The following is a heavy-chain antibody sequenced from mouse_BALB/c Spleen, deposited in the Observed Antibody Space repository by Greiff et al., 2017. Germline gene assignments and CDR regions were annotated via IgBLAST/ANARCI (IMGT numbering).Heavy chain of an antibody. CDR2: ISTYYGDA. V-gene: IGHV1S137*01. CDR1: GYTFTDYA. CDR3: APGARAGGYAMDY. Sequence: QVQLKESGAELVRPGVSVKISCKGSGYTFTDYAMHWVKQSHAKSLEWIGVISTYYGDASYNQKFKGKATMTVDKSSSTAYMELARLTSEDSAIYYCAPGARAGGYAMDYWGQGTSVTVSS. D-gene: IGHD3-1*01. J-gene: IGHJ4*01.